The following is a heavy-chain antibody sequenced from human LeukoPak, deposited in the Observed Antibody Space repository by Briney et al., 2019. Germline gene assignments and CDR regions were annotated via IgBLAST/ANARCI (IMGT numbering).Heavy chain of an antibody. J-gene: IGHJ3*02. Sequence: PGGXXXXXXAAXGFTXSXYSMNWVRQAPGEGLEGVAYISSSSSTIYYADSVNGRFTISTDNAKNSLYLQMNSLRADDTAVYYCARDPGTLRPDAFDIWGQGTMVTVSS. CDR3: ARDPGTLRPDAFDI. D-gene: IGHD1-14*01. V-gene: IGHV3-48*01. CDR2: ISSSSSTI. CDR1: GFTXSXYS.